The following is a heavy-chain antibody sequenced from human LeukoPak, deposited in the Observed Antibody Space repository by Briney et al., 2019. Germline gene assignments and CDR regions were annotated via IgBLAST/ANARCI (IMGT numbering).Heavy chain of an antibody. J-gene: IGHJ5*02. CDR1: GGSISSGGYY. Sequence: SETLSLTCTVSGGSISSGGYYWSWIRQHPGKGLEWIGYIYYSGSTYYNPSLKSRVTISVDTSKNQFSLKLNSVTAGDTAVYYCARDFEENWFDPWGQGTLVTVSS. CDR3: ARDFEENWFDP. CDR2: IYYSGST. V-gene: IGHV4-31*03. D-gene: IGHD3-9*01.